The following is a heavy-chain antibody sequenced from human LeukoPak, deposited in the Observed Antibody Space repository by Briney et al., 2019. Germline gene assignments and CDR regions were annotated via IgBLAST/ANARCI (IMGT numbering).Heavy chain of an antibody. J-gene: IGHJ4*02. CDR2: ISYDGSNK. CDR1: GFTFSSYG. Sequence: GGSLRLSCAASGFTFSSYGMHWVRQAPGKGLEWVAVISYDGSNKYYADSVKGRFTISRDNSKNTLYLQMNSLRAEDTAVYYCANGRELLIEDSYFDYWGQGTLVTVSS. D-gene: IGHD1-26*01. CDR3: ANGRELLIEDSYFDY. V-gene: IGHV3-30*18.